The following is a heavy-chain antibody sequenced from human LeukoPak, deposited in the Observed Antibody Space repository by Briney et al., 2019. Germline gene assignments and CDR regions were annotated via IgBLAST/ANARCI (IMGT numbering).Heavy chain of an antibody. D-gene: IGHD3-9*01. Sequence: SGGSLRLSCAASGFSFSGYEMSWVRQAPGQGLEWVSFLSGSSSTIYYADSVKGRFTISRGNAKNSLYLQMNSLRAEDTAIYYCARVLYYDIGAFDIWGQGTMVTVSS. CDR1: GFSFSGYE. J-gene: IGHJ3*02. V-gene: IGHV3-48*03. CDR2: LSGSSSTI. CDR3: ARVLYYDIGAFDI.